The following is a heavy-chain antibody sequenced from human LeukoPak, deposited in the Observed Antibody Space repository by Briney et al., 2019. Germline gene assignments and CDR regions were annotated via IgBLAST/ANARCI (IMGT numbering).Heavy chain of an antibody. D-gene: IGHD5-12*01. Sequence: GASVKVSCKASGYTFTSYGISWVRQAPGQGLEWMGWISAYNSNTNYAQKLQGRVTMTTDTSTSTAYMELRSLRSDDTAVYYCARAVGRGYSGYDPYYYYYMDVWGKGTTVTVSS. CDR3: ARAVGRGYSGYDPYYYYYMDV. CDR2: ISAYNSNT. J-gene: IGHJ6*03. CDR1: GYTFTSYG. V-gene: IGHV1-18*01.